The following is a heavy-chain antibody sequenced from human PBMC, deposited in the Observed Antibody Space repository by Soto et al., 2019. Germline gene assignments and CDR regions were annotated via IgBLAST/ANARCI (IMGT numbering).Heavy chain of an antibody. J-gene: IGHJ6*01. CDR1: VGSISSGYYY. Sequence: PSETLSLTCTVSVGSISSGYYYLSWILHPPGKGLEWIGYSYYSGSTDYNPSLKSRVTISVDTSKNQFSLKLSSVTAADKAVYYCARESSSAPLINYCYGMEVWGQGTTVTVSS. D-gene: IGHD6-6*01. CDR3: ARESSSAPLINYCYGMEV. CDR2: SYYSGST. V-gene: IGHV4-30-4*01.